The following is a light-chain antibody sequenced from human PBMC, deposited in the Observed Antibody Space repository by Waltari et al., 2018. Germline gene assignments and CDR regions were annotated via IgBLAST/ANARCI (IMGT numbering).Light chain of an antibody. CDR1: SRDIGTFYL. Sequence: QSALTQPASVSGSPGQSISIPCIGTSRDIGTFYLVSWYLQYPGTAPKLLIYDVSQRPSGVSNRFSGSKSGNTASLTISGLQAEDEAIYYCCSYAGSRTWVFGGGAKLTVL. J-gene: IGLJ3*02. V-gene: IGLV2-23*02. CDR3: CSYAGSRTWV. CDR2: DVS.